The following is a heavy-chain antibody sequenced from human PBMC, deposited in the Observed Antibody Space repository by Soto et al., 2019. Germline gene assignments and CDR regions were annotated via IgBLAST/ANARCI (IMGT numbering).Heavy chain of an antibody. J-gene: IGHJ4*02. V-gene: IGHV4-31*03. CDR2: IYYSGRT. Sequence: SETLSLTCTVSGGSIISGGYFWNWVRQHPGKGLEWIGNIYYSGRTYYNPSLKSRVTISVDTSKNQFSLNLSSVTAADTAVYYCARFAKEENPKVGSWYYFDYWGQGTRVTVSS. CDR1: GGSIISGGYF. CDR3: ARFAKEENPKVGSWYYFDY. D-gene: IGHD6-13*01.